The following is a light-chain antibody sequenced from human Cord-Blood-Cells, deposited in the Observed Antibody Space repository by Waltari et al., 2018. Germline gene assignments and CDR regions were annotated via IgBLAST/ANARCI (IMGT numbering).Light chain of an antibody. CDR3: QQSYSTPLFT. CDR1: QSISSY. V-gene: IGKV1-39*01. J-gene: IGKJ3*01. CDR2: ATS. Sequence: DIQMTQTPSSLSASVGDRVTITCRASQSISSYLNWYQQKPGNAPKLLIYATSSLQSGVPSRFSGSVSGTDFTLTISSLQPEDFATYYCQQSYSTPLFTFDPATKVDIK.